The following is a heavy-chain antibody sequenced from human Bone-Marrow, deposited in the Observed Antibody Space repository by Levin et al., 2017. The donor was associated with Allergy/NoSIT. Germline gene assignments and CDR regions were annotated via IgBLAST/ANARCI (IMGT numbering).Heavy chain of an antibody. CDR2: ISAYNGNT. CDR1: GYTFTSYG. D-gene: IGHD3-16*01. CDR3: ARLRGGGYYGMDG. Sequence: GESLKISCKASGYTFTSYGISWVRQAPGQGLEWMGWISAYNGNTNYAQKLQGRVTMTTDTSTSTAYMELRSLRSDDTAVYYCARLRGGGYYGMDGWGQGTTVTVSS. V-gene: IGHV1-18*01. J-gene: IGHJ6*02.